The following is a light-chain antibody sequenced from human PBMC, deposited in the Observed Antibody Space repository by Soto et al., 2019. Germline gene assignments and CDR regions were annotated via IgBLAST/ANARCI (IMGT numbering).Light chain of an antibody. Sequence: EIVLTQSPGTLSLSPGERATHSCRASQSVSSSYLAWYQQKPGQAPRLLIYDASNRATGIPARFSGSGSGTDFTLTISRLEPEDFAVYYCQQYGSSPRTFGQGTKVDIK. J-gene: IGKJ1*01. CDR2: DAS. CDR3: QQYGSSPRT. CDR1: QSVSSSY. V-gene: IGKV3-20*01.